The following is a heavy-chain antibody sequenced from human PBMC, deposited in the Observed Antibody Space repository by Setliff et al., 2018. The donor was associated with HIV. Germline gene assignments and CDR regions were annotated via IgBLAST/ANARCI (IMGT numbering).Heavy chain of an antibody. D-gene: IGHD3-22*01. Sequence: ASVKVSCKASGYTFTNYYIHWVRQAPGQGLEWMGLINPSGGRTSYAQKFQGRLTMTRDTSRGTVYMELSSLRSEDTAVYYCARCYYDSSGPTDAFDIWG. CDR1: GYTFTNYY. V-gene: IGHV1-46*01. J-gene: IGHJ3*02. CDR3: ARCYYDSSGPTDAFDI. CDR2: INPSGGRT.